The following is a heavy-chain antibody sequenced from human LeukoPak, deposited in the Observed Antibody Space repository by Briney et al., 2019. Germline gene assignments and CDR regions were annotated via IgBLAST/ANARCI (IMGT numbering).Heavy chain of an antibody. CDR1: GFSLSTSGMC. Sequence: SGPTLVNPTQTLALTCTFSGFSLSTSGMCVSWIRQPPGKALEWLARIDWDDDKYYSTSLKTRLTISKDTSKNQVVLTMTNMDPVDTATYYCARIVGVADDFDYWGQGTLVTVSS. CDR2: IDWDDDK. V-gene: IGHV2-70*11. D-gene: IGHD6-19*01. CDR3: ARIVGVADDFDY. J-gene: IGHJ4*02.